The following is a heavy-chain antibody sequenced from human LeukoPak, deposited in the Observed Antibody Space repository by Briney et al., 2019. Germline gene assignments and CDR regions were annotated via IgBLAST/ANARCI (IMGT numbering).Heavy chain of an antibody. CDR2: INHSGYT. Sequence: SETLSLTCAVSGGSFSGYYWSWIRQPQGKGLEWTGEINHSGYTTYNPSLKSRVTMSVDMSKYQFSLKLSSVTAADTAVYYCARGRNYYENTGYYYNFDYWGQGTLVTVSS. D-gene: IGHD3-22*01. V-gene: IGHV4-34*01. CDR1: GGSFSGYY. CDR3: ARGRNYYENTGYYYNFDY. J-gene: IGHJ4*02.